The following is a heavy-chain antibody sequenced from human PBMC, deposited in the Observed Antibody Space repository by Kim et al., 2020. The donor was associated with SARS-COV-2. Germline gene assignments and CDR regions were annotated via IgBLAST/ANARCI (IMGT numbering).Heavy chain of an antibody. D-gene: IGHD2-2*02. Sequence: GESLQISCQGSGYSFTSYWISWVRQMPGKGLEWMGRIDPSDSYTNYSPSFQGHVTISADKSIRTAYLQWSSLKASDTAMYYCARQGTYCSSTSCYSWFDPWGQGTLVTVSS. CDR2: IDPSDSYT. J-gene: IGHJ5*02. CDR1: GYSFTSYW. V-gene: IGHV5-10-1*01. CDR3: ARQGTYCSSTSCYSWFDP.